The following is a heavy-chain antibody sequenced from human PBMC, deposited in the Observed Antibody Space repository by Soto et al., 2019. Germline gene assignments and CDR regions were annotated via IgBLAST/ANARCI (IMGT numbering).Heavy chain of an antibody. CDR1: GFTFSNAW. D-gene: IGHD2-15*01. J-gene: IGHJ2*01. CDR2: IKSKTDGGTT. V-gene: IGHV3-15*01. CDR3: TTDGYCSGGSCYSNWYFDL. Sequence: PGGSLRLSCAASGFTFSNAWMSWVRQAPGKGLEWVGRIKSKTDGGTTDYAAPVKGRFTISRDDSKNTLYLQMNSLKTEDTAVYYCTTDGYCSGGSCYSNWYFDLWGRGTLVTVSS.